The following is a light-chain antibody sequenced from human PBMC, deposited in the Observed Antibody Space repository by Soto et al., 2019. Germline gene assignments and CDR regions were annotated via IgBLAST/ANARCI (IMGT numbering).Light chain of an antibody. V-gene: IGKV3-15*01. CDR3: PPSTTWPLP. CDR2: DTS. CDR1: QGIGDT. Sequence: ESGMSKAPTTVAVSTRVGVTLCCRASQGIGDTLAWYQHKPGQTPRLLIYDTSTRATGVPARFSGSRSGPEFNLTILRLQSEDFAIYYCPPSTTWPLPFAGGTKVDI. J-gene: IGKJ4*01.